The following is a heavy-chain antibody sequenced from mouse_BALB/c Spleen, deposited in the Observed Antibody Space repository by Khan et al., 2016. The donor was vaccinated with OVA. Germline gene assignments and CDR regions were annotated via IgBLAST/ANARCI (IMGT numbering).Heavy chain of an antibody. Sequence: QVQLKQSGAELARPGASVKMSCKASGYTFTSNTMHWLKQRPGLGLEWIGYINPRSSYTNYNQRFKDKATLTADKSSSTAYMQLGSLTSEDSAVYYCARRSTGYAMDYWGQGTSVTVSS. J-gene: IGHJ4*01. V-gene: IGHV1-4*01. CDR1: GYTFTSNT. CDR3: ARRSTGYAMDY. CDR2: INPRSSYT.